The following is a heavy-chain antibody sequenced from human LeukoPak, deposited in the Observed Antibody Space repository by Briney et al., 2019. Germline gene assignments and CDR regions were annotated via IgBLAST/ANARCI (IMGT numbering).Heavy chain of an antibody. CDR1: GFSFSSYG. D-gene: IGHD3-10*01. CDR2: ISGSGGST. V-gene: IGHV3-23*01. Sequence: GGSLRLSCGASGFSFSSYGMSWVRQAPGKGLEWVSAISGSGGSTYYADSVKGRFTISRDNAKNSLYLQMNSLRAEDTAVYYCARDVYYGSGSPRLDYWGQGTLVTVSS. J-gene: IGHJ4*02. CDR3: ARDVYYGSGSPRLDY.